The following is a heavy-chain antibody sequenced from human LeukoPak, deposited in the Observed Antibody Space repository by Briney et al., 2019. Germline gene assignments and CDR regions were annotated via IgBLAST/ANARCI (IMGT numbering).Heavy chain of an antibody. V-gene: IGHV3-48*03. CDR2: ISSSRSTI. CDR3: ARADSYGVDY. CDR1: GFTFSIYE. Sequence: PGGSLRLSCAASGFTFSIYEMSWVRQAPGKGLEWVSYISSSRSTIYYADSVKGRFTISRDNPKNSLYLQMNSLRAEDTAVYYCARADSYGVDYWGQGTLVTVSS. J-gene: IGHJ4*02. D-gene: IGHD5-18*01.